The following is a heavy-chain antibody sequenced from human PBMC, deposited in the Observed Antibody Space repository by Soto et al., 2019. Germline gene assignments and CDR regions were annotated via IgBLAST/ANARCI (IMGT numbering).Heavy chain of an antibody. J-gene: IGHJ2*01. CDR3: ARVTFDYDSTGYFDR. V-gene: IGHV4-61*01. Sequence: QVQLQESGPGLVKPSETLSLTCTVSGGSVSSGSYYWSWIRQPPGKGLEWFGYIYYSGRTNYNPSLRSRVTISVDTSKNRFTLKLSSVTAADTAVYYCARVTFDYDSTGYFDRWGRGTLVTVSS. CDR2: IYYSGRT. D-gene: IGHD3-22*01. CDR1: GGSVSSGSYY.